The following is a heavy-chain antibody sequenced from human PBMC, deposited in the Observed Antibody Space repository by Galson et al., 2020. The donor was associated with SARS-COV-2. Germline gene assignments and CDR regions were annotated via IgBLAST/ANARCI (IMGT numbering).Heavy chain of an antibody. J-gene: IGHJ4*02. D-gene: IGHD6-19*01. V-gene: IGHV3-33*01. CDR1: GFTFSSYG. Sequence: GGSLRLSCAASGFTFSSYGMHWARQAPGKGLEWVAVIWYDGSNKYYADSVKGRFTISRDNSKNTLYLQMNSLRAEDTAVYYCTRSRYSSGWYAFDCWGQGTLVTVSS. CDR2: IWYDGSNK. CDR3: TRSRYSSGWYAFDC.